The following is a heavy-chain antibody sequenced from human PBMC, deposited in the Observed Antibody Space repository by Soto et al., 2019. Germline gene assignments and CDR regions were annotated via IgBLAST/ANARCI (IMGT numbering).Heavy chain of an antibody. J-gene: IGHJ4*02. CDR3: ARDLMGATVY. CDR2: ISSSSSYI. V-gene: IGHV3-21*01. Sequence: EVQLVESGGGLVKPVGSLRLSCAASGFTFSSYSMNWVRQSPGKGLEWVSSISSSSSYIYYADSVEGRFTISRDNAKNSLYLQMNSLRAEDTAVYYCARDLMGATVYWGQGTLVTVSS. CDR1: GFTFSSYS. D-gene: IGHD1-26*01.